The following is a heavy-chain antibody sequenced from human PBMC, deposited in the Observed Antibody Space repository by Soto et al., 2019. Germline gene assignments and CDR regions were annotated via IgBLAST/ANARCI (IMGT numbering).Heavy chain of an antibody. V-gene: IGHV5-10-1*01. J-gene: IGHJ5*01. Sequence: GSSLKISCKVSGYTFTTYWITWVRQMPEKGMAWVGTIDPSDSYTDYSPSFQGHVTISVYKSINTAYLPWSSLRASDSAMYYGARPSRFGGSYGHLDSWGHGPPVT. CDR3: ARPSRFGGSYGHLDS. D-gene: IGHD3-16*01. CDR1: GYTFTTYW. CDR2: IDPSDSYT.